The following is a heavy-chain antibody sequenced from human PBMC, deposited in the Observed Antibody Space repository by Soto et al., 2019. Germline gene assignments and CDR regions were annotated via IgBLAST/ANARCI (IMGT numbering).Heavy chain of an antibody. CDR3: ARGSPPDY. CDR2: IWYDGSNK. V-gene: IGHV3-33*01. Sequence: QVQLVESGGGVVQPGRSLRLSCAASGFTFSSYGMHWVRQAPGKGLEWVTVIWYDGSNKHYADSVKGRFTISRDNSKNMASLEMNSLRVEDTAVYYCARGSPPDYWGQGTLVTVSS. J-gene: IGHJ4*02. CDR1: GFTFSSYG.